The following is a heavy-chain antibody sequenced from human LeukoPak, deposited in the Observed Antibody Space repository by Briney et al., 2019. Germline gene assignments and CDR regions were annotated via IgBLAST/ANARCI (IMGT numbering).Heavy chain of an antibody. CDR1: GFTFSSYA. J-gene: IGHJ6*02. Sequence: GGSLRLSCAASGFTFSSYAMSWVRQAPGTGLEWVAIMSYDENTKYYADSVKGRFTVSRDNSKNTLYLQMDSLRPGDTAVYYCARDDQSVTMGRGQTSYYYYGMDVWGQGTTVTVSS. V-gene: IGHV3-30*03. D-gene: IGHD3-10*01. CDR3: ARDDQSVTMGRGQTSYYYYGMDV. CDR2: MSYDENTK.